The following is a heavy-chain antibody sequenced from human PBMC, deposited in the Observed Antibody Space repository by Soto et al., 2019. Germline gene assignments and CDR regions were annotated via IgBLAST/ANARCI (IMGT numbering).Heavy chain of an antibody. D-gene: IGHD2-15*01. CDR1: GGSVTSGNYY. J-gene: IGHJ4*02. CDR3: TGGRPYCSGNNCFRPFDY. V-gene: IGHV4-61*01. CDR2: IYYSGTT. Sequence: QVQLQESGPGLVKPSETLSLTCTVSGGSVTSGNYYWSWIRQPPGKPLEWIGCIYYSGTTYYSPALGSRVTMSIRTSKKQFSLKLTSVTAADTAVYYCTGGRPYCSGNNCFRPFDYWGQGSLVTVSS.